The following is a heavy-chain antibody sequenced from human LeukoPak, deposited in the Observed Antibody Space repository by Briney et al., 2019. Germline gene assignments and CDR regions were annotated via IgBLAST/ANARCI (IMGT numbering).Heavy chain of an antibody. CDR3: AKDLSEEDSSGYYYWNAFDI. D-gene: IGHD3-22*01. CDR1: GFTFSSYA. Sequence: GGSLRLSCAASGFTFSSYAMGWVRQAPGKALEWVSVMSGSGSTYYADSVKGRFTISGDNSKNTLYLQMNSLRAEDTAVYYCAKDLSEEDSSGYYYWNAFDIWGQGTMVTVSS. V-gene: IGHV3-23*01. J-gene: IGHJ3*02. CDR2: MSGSGST.